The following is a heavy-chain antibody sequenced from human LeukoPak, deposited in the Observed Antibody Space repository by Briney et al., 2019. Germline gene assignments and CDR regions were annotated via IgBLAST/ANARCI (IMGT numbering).Heavy chain of an antibody. CDR1: GGSFSGYY. J-gene: IGHJ6*02. CDR2: INHSGST. D-gene: IGHD6-19*01. V-gene: IGHV4-34*01. Sequence: PSETLSLTCAVYGGSFSGYYWSWIRKPPGKGLEWIGEINHSGSTNYNPSLKSRVTISVDTSKNQFSLKLSSVTAADTAVYYCARAPPRFPYSSGWYGYYYYGMDVWGQGTTVTVSS. CDR3: ARAPPRFPYSSGWYGYYYYGMDV.